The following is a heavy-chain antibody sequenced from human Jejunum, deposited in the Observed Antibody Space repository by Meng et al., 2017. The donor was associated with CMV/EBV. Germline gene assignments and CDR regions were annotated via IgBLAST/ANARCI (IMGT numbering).Heavy chain of an antibody. CDR2: IRLDNGAT. Sequence: SVFTFFDYYIHWLRQAPGQGLEWMGWIRLDNGATNYAQRFQGRVTLTRDTSITTAYMGLSWLTSDDTAVYFCARDSAIAAGTYFDYWGQGSLVTVSS. CDR3: ARDSAIAAGTYFDY. J-gene: IGHJ4*02. V-gene: IGHV1-2*02. D-gene: IGHD6-13*01. CDR1: VFTFFDYY.